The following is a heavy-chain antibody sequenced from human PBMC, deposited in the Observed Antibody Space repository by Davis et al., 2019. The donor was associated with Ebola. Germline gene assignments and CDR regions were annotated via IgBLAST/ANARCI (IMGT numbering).Heavy chain of an antibody. CDR2: ISSSGSTI. Sequence: PGGSLRLSCAASGFTFSSYEMNWVRQAPGKGLEWVSYISSSGSTIYYADSVKGRFTVSRDNSRNTLYLHMNSLTSEDTATYYCARWSGGGYFGTTPLTFWGQGALVTVSS. CDR3: ARWSGGGYFGTTPLTF. V-gene: IGHV3-48*03. J-gene: IGHJ4*02. D-gene: IGHD3-3*01. CDR1: GFTFSSYE.